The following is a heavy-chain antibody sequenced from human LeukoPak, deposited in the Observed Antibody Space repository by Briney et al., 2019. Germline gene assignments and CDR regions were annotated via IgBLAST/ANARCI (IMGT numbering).Heavy chain of an antibody. D-gene: IGHD1-20*01. J-gene: IGHJ3*01. CDR3: VRGHNSFDL. V-gene: IGHV3-72*01. Sequence: GGSLRLSCAVSGFIFSDHYLDWVRQPPGRGLRWVGRSRIKTDGYITQYAASVTGRFTISRDESKNSLYLHMNSLRSEDTAVYFCVRGHNSFDLWGQGTMVTVSS. CDR2: SRIKTDGYIT. CDR1: GFIFSDHY.